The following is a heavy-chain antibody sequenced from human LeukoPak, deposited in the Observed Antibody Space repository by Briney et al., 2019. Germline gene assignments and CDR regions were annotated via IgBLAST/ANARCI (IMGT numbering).Heavy chain of an antibody. J-gene: IGHJ6*02. Sequence: SETLSLTCTVSGGSISSSSYYWGWIRQPPGKGLEWIGSIYYSGSTYYNPSLKSRVTISVDTSENQFSLKLSSVTAADTAVYYCARRANGMDVWGQGTTVTVSS. V-gene: IGHV4-39*01. CDR1: GGSISSSSYY. CDR2: IYYSGST. CDR3: ARRANGMDV.